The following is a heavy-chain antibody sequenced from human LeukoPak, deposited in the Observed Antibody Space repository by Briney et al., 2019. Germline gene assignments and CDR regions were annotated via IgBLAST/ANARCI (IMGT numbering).Heavy chain of an antibody. CDR2: ISSSGSTI. Sequence: ESGGGLVKPGGSLRLSCAASGFTFSDYYMSWIRQAPGKGLEWVAYISSSGSTIYYADSVKGRFTISRDNAKNSLYLKSNSLRAEAAAVYYSARLHRGEHYYYYYYGMDVWGQGTTVTVSS. CDR3: ARLHRGEHYYYYYYGMDV. CDR1: GFTFSDYY. V-gene: IGHV3-11*01. J-gene: IGHJ6*02. D-gene: IGHD1-14*01.